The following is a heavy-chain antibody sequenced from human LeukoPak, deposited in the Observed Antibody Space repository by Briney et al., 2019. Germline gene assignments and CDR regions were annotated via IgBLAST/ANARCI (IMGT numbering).Heavy chain of an antibody. V-gene: IGHV4-59*01. CDR2: IYYTGST. CDR1: GGSINGYY. J-gene: IGHJ2*01. D-gene: IGHD3-10*01. Sequence: SETLSLTCTVSGGSINGYYWSWIRQPPGKGLEWIGYIYYTGSTNYNPSLKSRVTISVDTSKNQFSLKLSSVTAADTAVYYCARDDGYYGSGRSNWYFDLWGRGTLVTVSS. CDR3: ARDDGYYGSGRSNWYFDL.